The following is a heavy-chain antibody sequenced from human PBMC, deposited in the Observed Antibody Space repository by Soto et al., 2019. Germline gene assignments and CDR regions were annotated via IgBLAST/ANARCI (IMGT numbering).Heavy chain of an antibody. D-gene: IGHD6-6*01. J-gene: IGHJ4*02. Sequence: EVQLVESGGGLVQPGGSLRLSCAASGFTVSSNYMSWVRQAPGKGLEWVSVIYSGGSTYYADSVKGRFTISRDNSKNTLYLHMNSLRAEDTAVYYCARDTGVTPLIRSSAGGGDYWGQGTLVSVSS. V-gene: IGHV3-66*01. CDR3: ARDTGVTPLIRSSAGGGDY. CDR1: GFTVSSNY. CDR2: IYSGGST.